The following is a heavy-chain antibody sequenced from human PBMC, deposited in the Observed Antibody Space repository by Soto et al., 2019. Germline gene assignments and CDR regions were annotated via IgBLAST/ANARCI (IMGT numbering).Heavy chain of an antibody. J-gene: IGHJ5*02. D-gene: IGHD6-19*01. Sequence: PGESLKISFKGSGYSFTSYWIAWVRQMPGKGLECMGIIYPGDSDTRYSPSFEGQVTISADKSINTAYLQWSSLKASDSAMYYCARPFDTSGWYDHWGQGTLVTVSS. CDR1: GYSFTSYW. CDR3: ARPFDTSGWYDH. V-gene: IGHV5-51*01. CDR2: IYPGDSDT.